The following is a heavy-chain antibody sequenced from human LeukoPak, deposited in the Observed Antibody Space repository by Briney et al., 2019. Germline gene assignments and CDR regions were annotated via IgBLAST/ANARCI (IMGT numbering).Heavy chain of an antibody. CDR3: ARGKRITMVRGVIGYFDY. D-gene: IGHD3-10*01. J-gene: IGHJ4*02. CDR1: GYTFTSYG. Sequence: ASVKVSCKASGYTFTSYGISWVRQAPGQGLEWMGWIGAYNGNTNYAQKLQGRVTMTTDTSTSTAYMELRSLRSDDTAVYYCARGKRITMVRGVIGYFDYWGQGTLVTVSS. V-gene: IGHV1-18*01. CDR2: IGAYNGNT.